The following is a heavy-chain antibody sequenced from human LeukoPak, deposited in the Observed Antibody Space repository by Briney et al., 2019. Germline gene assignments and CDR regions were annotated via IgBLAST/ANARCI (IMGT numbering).Heavy chain of an antibody. D-gene: IGHD5-12*01. Sequence: SVKVSCKASGGTFSTYAISWVRQAPGQGLEWMGRILPMFDRPNYAQKFQGTVTITADKSTSTAYMELSSLRSEDTAVYYCGATIRGAQIDYWGQGTLVTVSS. CDR1: GGTFSTYA. CDR3: GATIRGAQIDY. V-gene: IGHV1-69*04. J-gene: IGHJ4*02. CDR2: ILPMFDRP.